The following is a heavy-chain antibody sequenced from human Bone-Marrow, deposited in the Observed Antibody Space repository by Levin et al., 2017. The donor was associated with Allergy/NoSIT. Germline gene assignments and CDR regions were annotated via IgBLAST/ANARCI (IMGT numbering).Heavy chain of an antibody. J-gene: IGHJ2*01. V-gene: IGHV3-20*04. Sequence: GGSLRLSCAASGFTFDDYGMSWVRQAPGKGLEWVSGINWNGGSTGYADSVKGRFTISRDNAKNSLYLQMNSLRAEDTALYYCARDFGAYCGGDCYSSWYFDLWGRGTLVTVSS. D-gene: IGHD2-21*02. CDR3: ARDFGAYCGGDCYSSWYFDL. CDR1: GFTFDDYG. CDR2: INWNGGST.